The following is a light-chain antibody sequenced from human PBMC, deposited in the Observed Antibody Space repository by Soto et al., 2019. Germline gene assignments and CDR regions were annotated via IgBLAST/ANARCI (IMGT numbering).Light chain of an antibody. J-gene: IGKJ2*01. Sequence: DIQMTQSPSTLSASVGDRVTITCRASQSVSNWLAWYQQKPGKAPTLLIYDVSRLETGVSSRFSGSGSGTEFTLTINSLQPEDFATYFCQHYDTYYTFGQGTKVAIK. CDR3: QHYDTYYT. CDR2: DVS. V-gene: IGKV1-5*01. CDR1: QSVSNW.